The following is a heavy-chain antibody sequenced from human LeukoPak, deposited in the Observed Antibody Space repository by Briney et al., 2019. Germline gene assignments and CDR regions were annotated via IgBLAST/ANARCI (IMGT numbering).Heavy chain of an antibody. D-gene: IGHD6-19*01. CDR3: TRLAVADTVDY. V-gene: IGHV3-73*01. CDR2: IRSKANSYAT. J-gene: IGHJ4*02. CDR1: GFTLSGSA. Sequence: GGSLRLSCAASGFTLSGSAMHWVRQASGKGLEWVGRIRSKANSYATAYAASVKGRFTISRDDSKNTAYLQMSSLKTEDTAVYYCTRLAVADTVDYWGQGTLVTVSS.